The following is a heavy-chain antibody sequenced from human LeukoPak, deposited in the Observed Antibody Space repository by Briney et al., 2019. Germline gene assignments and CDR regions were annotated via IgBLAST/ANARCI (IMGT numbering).Heavy chain of an antibody. J-gene: IGHJ4*02. D-gene: IGHD6-25*01. CDR2: IYHTGST. Sequence: SETLSLTFPVSGGSISSYYWSWIRQPPGKGLEWIANIYHTGSTNYNPSLSSRVTISIDTAKNQFSLKLTSVTAADTAVYYCARRGRNSSGWQDYLWGQGTLVTVSS. V-gene: IGHV4-59*01. CDR1: GGSISSYY. CDR3: ARRGRNSSGWQDYL.